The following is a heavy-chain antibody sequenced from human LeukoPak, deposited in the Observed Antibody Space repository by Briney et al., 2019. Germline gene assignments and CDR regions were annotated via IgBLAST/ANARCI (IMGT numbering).Heavy chain of an antibody. CDR2: ITSSGDTI. Sequence: GGSLRLSCPASGFTFSIFRKNCVRQAPGKGLEWVSYITSSGDTIYPADSVKGRFTISRGNAKNSLYLQMNSLRDEDTAVYYCAREDYFGNGYWGQGTLVTVSS. CDR3: AREDYFGNGY. CDR1: GFTFSIFR. D-gene: IGHD4-23*01. V-gene: IGHV3-48*02. J-gene: IGHJ4*02.